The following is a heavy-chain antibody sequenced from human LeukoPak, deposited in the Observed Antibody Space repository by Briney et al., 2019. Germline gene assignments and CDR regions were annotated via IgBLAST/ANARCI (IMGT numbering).Heavy chain of an antibody. D-gene: IGHD3-10*01. CDR3: TRARGAGPGAHFDY. V-gene: IGHV3-23*01. Sequence: GGSLRLSCAASGFTFSSYAVSWVRQAPGKGLEWVSAISGSGGSTYYADSVKGRFTISRDNSKNTLYLQMNSLRAEDTAVYYCTRARGAGPGAHFDYWGQGTLVTVSS. CDR1: GFTFSSYA. J-gene: IGHJ4*02. CDR2: ISGSGGST.